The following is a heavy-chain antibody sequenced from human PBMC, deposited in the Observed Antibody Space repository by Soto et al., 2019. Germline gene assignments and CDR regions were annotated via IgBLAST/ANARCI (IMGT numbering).Heavy chain of an antibody. CDR3: ARGGNGGGYYYYYGMDV. V-gene: IGHV1-69*13. Sequence: VASVKVSCKASGGTFSSYAITWVRQAPGQGLEWMGGIIPIFGTANYAQKFQGRVTITADESTSTAYMELSSLRSEDTAVYYCARGGNGGGYYYYYGMDVWGQGTTVTVSS. J-gene: IGHJ6*02. CDR2: IIPIFGTA. D-gene: IGHD3-10*01. CDR1: GGTFSSYA.